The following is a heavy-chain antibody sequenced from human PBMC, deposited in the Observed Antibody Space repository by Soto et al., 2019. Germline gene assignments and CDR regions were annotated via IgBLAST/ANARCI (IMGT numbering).Heavy chain of an antibody. V-gene: IGHV3-7*01. CDR2: IKSNGSEK. Sequence: GGSLRLSCAASGFTFSNYWMTWVRQAPGKGLEWVASIKSNGSEKQYVDSVKGRFTISRDNAKKSLYLQMNTLRAEDTAVYYCARDDWGQGTLVTVSS. CDR3: ARDD. CDR1: GFTFSNYW. J-gene: IGHJ4*02.